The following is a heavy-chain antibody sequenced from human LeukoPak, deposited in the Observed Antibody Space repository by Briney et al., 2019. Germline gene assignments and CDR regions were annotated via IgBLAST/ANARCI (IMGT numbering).Heavy chain of an antibody. Sequence: GGSLRLSCAASGFTLSSHVMHWVRQAPGKGLEWVAFILDDGGRKYYADFVKGRFTISRDNPKNLLYLEMYSLRDEDTAVYYCAREGAGSNSAFDIWGQGTMVTVSS. CDR1: GFTLSSHV. J-gene: IGHJ3*02. CDR3: AREGAGSNSAFDI. D-gene: IGHD1-26*01. CDR2: ILDDGGRK. V-gene: IGHV3-30-3*01.